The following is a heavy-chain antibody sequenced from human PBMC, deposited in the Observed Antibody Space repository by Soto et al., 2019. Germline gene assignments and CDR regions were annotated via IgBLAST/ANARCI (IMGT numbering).Heavy chain of an antibody. J-gene: IGHJ4*02. V-gene: IGHV1-2*02. CDR3: ARDENIVVVVAATPGGY. CDR2: INPNSGGT. Sequence: VKVSCKASGYTFTGYYMHWVRQAPGQGLEWMGWINPNSGGTNYAQKFQGRVTMTRDTSISTAYMELSRLRSDDTAVYYCARDENIVVVVAATPGGYWGQGTLVTVSS. CDR1: GYTFTGYY. D-gene: IGHD2-15*01.